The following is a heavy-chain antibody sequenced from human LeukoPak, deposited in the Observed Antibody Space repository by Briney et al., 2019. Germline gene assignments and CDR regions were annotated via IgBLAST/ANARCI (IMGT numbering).Heavy chain of an antibody. CDR1: RGTHSSNY. D-gene: IGHD4/OR15-4a*01. Sequence: GGSLTHSCPSSRGTHSSNYMSWVRPAPGRGLEWVSVICSGGSTYYAVSGQGGLPISRHHSKNTLYLQMNSLQAEDRAVYYVVRLTMVLAFDIWGQGTMVTVSS. J-gene: IGHJ3*02. CDR3: VRLTMVLAFDI. CDR2: ICSGGST. V-gene: IGHV3-53*01.